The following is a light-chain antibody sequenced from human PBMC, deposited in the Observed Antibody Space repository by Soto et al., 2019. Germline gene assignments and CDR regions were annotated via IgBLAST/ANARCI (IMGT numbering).Light chain of an antibody. CDR3: QQYNSYSGT. CDR1: QSISNW. V-gene: IGKV1-5*01. CDR2: DAS. Sequence: DIQMTQSTSTLSASVGDRVTITCRASQSISNWLAWYQQKPGKAPKLLIYDASSLKSGVPSRFSGSGSGTEFPLTISSLQPDDFATYYCQQYNSYSGTFGQGTKVEIK. J-gene: IGKJ1*01.